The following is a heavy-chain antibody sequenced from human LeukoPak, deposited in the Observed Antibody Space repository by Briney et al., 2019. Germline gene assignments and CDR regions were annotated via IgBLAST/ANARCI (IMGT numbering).Heavy chain of an antibody. CDR3: AKSSSSWYEGTDY. Sequence: GGSLRLSCAASGFTFSSYWMSWVRQAPGKGLEWVANIKQDGSEKYYVDSVKGRFTISRDNAKNSLYLQMNSLRAEDTAVYYCAKSSSSWYEGTDYWGQGTLVTVSS. CDR1: GFTFSSYW. CDR2: IKQDGSEK. J-gene: IGHJ4*02. V-gene: IGHV3-7*01. D-gene: IGHD6-13*01.